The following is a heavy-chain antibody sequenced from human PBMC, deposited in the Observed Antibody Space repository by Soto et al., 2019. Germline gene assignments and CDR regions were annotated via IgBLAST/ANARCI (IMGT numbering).Heavy chain of an antibody. CDR1: GFTFTRYS. CDR2: IGSTTNYI. V-gene: IGHV3-21*06. CDR3: ARESEDLTSNFDY. Sequence: PGGSLRLSCAASGFTFTRYSMNWVRQAPGKGLEWVSSIGSTTNYIYYGDSMKGRFTTSRDNAKNSLYLEMNSLRAEDTAVYYCARESEDLTSNFDYWGQGTLVTVSS. J-gene: IGHJ4*02.